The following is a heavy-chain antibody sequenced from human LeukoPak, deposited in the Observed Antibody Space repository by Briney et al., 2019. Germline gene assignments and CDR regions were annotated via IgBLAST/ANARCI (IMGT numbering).Heavy chain of an antibody. CDR1: GGSISSGGYS. Sequence: SETLSLTCAVSGGSISSGGYSWSWIRQPPGKGLEWIGYIYHSGSTYYNPSLKSRVTISVDRSKNQFSLKLSSVTAADTAVYYCARLSQVVPAAIDYWGQGTLVTVSS. J-gene: IGHJ4*02. CDR3: ARLSQVVPAAIDY. CDR2: IYHSGST. D-gene: IGHD2-2*01. V-gene: IGHV4-30-2*01.